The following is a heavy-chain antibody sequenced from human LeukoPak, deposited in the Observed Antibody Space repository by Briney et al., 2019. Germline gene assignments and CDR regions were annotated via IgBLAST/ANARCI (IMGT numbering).Heavy chain of an antibody. CDR1: GFTFSDYY. CDR2: ISSSSSYT. Sequence: GGSLRLSCAASGFTFSDYYMSWIRQAPGEGLEWVSYISSSSSYTNYADSVKGRFTISRDNAKNSLYLRMNSLRAEDTAVYYCARNIAAVSFDYWGQGTLVTVSS. V-gene: IGHV3-11*06. J-gene: IGHJ4*02. CDR3: ARNIAAVSFDY. D-gene: IGHD6-25*01.